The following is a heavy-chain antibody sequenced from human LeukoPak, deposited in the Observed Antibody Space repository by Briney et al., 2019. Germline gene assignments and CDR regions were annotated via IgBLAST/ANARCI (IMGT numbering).Heavy chain of an antibody. Sequence: PSETLSLTCAVYGGSFSGYYWSWIRQPPGKGLEWIGEINHSGSTHYNPSLKSRVTISVDTSKNQFSLKLSSVTAADTAVYYCARGGLYYYDSSGYHDYWGQGTLVTVSS. V-gene: IGHV4-34*01. J-gene: IGHJ4*02. CDR1: GGSFSGYY. D-gene: IGHD3-22*01. CDR2: INHSGST. CDR3: ARGGLYYYDSSGYHDY.